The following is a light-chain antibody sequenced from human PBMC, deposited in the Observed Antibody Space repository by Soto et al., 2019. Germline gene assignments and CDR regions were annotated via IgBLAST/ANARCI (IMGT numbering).Light chain of an antibody. Sequence: EIVMTQSPATLSVSPGEDVTLSCRASQSVPSRIAWHQQKPGQAPRLLIYGASTRATGFPARFSGSGSGTEFTLTISSLQSEDFAVYYCQQYNGWPITFGQGTRLAI. CDR2: GAS. V-gene: IGKV3-15*01. CDR3: QQYNGWPIT. CDR1: QSVPSR. J-gene: IGKJ5*01.